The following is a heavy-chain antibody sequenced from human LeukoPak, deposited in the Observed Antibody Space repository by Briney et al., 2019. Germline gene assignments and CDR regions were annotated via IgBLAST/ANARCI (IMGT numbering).Heavy chain of an antibody. Sequence: GGSLRLSCAASGFTFSSYWMSWVRQAQGKGLEWVANIKQDGSEKYYVDSVKGRFTISRDNAKNSLYLQMNSLRAEDTAVYYCARDKRRDYFDYWGQGTLVTVSS. D-gene: IGHD5-24*01. V-gene: IGHV3-7*01. CDR1: GFTFSSYW. J-gene: IGHJ4*02. CDR2: IKQDGSEK. CDR3: ARDKRRDYFDY.